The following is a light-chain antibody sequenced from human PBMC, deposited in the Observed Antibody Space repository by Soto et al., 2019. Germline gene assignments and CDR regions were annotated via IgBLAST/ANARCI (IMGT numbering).Light chain of an antibody. CDR2: EAS. CDR3: QQYNVWPLS. Sequence: IVLTQSPATLSVSPGETATLSCRASQSVRGNLAWYQQKPGQSPRLLGYEASTRATGVPARFSGSVSGTEFTLTISGLESEDFAVYYCQQYNVWPLSFGGGTRVEIK. J-gene: IGKJ4*01. CDR1: QSVRGN. V-gene: IGKV3-15*01.